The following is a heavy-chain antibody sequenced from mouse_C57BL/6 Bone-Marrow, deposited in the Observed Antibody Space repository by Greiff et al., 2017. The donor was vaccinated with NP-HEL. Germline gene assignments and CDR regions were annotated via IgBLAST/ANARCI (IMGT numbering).Heavy chain of an antibody. CDR2: ISSGGSYT. CDR3: ARRGWLLWYFDV. J-gene: IGHJ1*03. D-gene: IGHD2-3*01. Sequence: DVMLVESGGDLVKPGGSLKLSCAASGFTFSSYGMSWVRQTPDKRLEWVATISSGGSYTYYPDSVKGRVHISRDNAKNTLYLHMSSLKSEDTAMYYCARRGWLLWYFDVWGTGTTVTVSS. CDR1: GFTFSSYG. V-gene: IGHV5-6*02.